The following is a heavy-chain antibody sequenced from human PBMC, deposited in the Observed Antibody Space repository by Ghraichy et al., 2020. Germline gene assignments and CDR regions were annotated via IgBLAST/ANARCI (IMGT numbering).Heavy chain of an antibody. CDR1: GFTFSSYG. V-gene: IGHV3-30*18. CDR2: ISYDGSNK. CDR3: AKSPGWY. J-gene: IGHJ4*02. Sequence: GGSLRLSCAASGFTFSSYGMHWVRQAPGKGLEWVAVISYDGSNKYYADSVKGRFTISRDNSKNTLYLQMNSLRAEDTAVYYCAKSPGWYWGQGTLVTVSS.